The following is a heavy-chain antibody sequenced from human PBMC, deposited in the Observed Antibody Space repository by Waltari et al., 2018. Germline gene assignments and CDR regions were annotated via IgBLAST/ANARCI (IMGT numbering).Heavy chain of an antibody. V-gene: IGHV4-4*02. CDR2: IHGSGKT. D-gene: IGHD2-15*01. Sequence: QVQLQESGPGLVKPSGTLSVTCAVSGDSLSGNAWWSWVRQPPGKGLEWIGQIHGSGKTNYKPSLESRVTVSRDTSNNQFSLKRASATAADTAVYYCARDRGRGLYLDSWGQGTLVTVSP. CDR3: ARDRGRGLYLDS. CDR1: GDSLSGNAW. J-gene: IGHJ4*02.